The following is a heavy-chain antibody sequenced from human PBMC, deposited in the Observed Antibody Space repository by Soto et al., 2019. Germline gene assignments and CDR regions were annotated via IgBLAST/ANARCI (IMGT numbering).Heavy chain of an antibody. CDR2: IYSGGGT. V-gene: IGHV3-66*01. CDR1: GFTVSSNY. J-gene: IGHJ4*02. CDR3: ARAPGHSGAWYYFAY. Sequence: PGGSLRLSCAASGFTVSSNYMSWVRQAPGKGLEWASVIYSGGGTYYADSVKGRFTISRDNSKNVLYLQMNSLRAEDTAVYYCARAPGHSGAWYYFAYWGRGTLVTVSS. D-gene: IGHD6-19*01.